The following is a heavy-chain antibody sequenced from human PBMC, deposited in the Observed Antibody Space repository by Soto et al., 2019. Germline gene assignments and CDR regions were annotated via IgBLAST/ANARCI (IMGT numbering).Heavy chain of an antibody. J-gene: IGHJ4*02. CDR2: IKQDGSEK. CDR1: GFTFSSYW. Sequence: EVQLVESGGGLVQPGGSLRLSCAASGFTFSSYWMSWVRQAPGKGLEWVANIKQDGSEKYYVDSVKGRFTISIDNAKNSLYLQMNSLRAEDTAVYYCAIVRTPFKYYFDSWGQGTLVTVSS. CDR3: AIVRTPFKYYFDS. V-gene: IGHV3-7*01.